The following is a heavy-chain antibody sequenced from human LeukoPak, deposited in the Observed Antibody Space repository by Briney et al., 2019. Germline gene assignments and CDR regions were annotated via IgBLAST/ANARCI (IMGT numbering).Heavy chain of an antibody. Sequence: TSETLSLTCTVSGGSISSYYWSWIRQPPGKGLEWIGYVYYSGSTNYNPSLKSRVTISVDTSKNQFSLKLTSVTAADTAVYYCARDPIAVMGGGSFDYWGQGILVTVSS. CDR2: VYYSGST. CDR1: GGSISSYY. CDR3: ARDPIAVMGGGSFDY. V-gene: IGHV4-59*12. D-gene: IGHD6-19*01. J-gene: IGHJ4*02.